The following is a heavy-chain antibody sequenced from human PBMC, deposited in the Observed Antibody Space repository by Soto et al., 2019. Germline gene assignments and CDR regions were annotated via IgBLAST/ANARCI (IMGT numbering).Heavy chain of an antibody. CDR2: IFSNDEK. CDR1: GFSLSNARMG. CDR3: ARTKAPLTGYIYMDV. Sequence: QVTLKESGPVLVKPTETLTLTCTVSGFSLSNARMGVSWIRQPPGKALEWLAHIFSNDEKSYSTSLKSRLTISKDTSKSQVVLTMNNMDPVDTDTYYWARTKAPLTGYIYMDVWGKGTTVTVSS. D-gene: IGHD3-9*01. J-gene: IGHJ6*03. V-gene: IGHV2-26*01.